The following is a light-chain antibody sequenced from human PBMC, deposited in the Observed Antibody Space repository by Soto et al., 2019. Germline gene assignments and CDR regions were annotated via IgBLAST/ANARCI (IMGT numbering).Light chain of an antibody. CDR2: DVT. J-gene: IGLJ2*01. CDR1: SGDVGGYDY. Sequence: QSALTQPRSVSGSPGQSVTISCTGTSGDVGGYDYVSWYLQHPDKAPHLIIYDVTKRPSGVPDRFSGSKSDNTASLTISGLQPEDEADYYCCSYAGRYKLVFGGGTKVTVL. CDR3: CSYAGRYKLV. V-gene: IGLV2-11*01.